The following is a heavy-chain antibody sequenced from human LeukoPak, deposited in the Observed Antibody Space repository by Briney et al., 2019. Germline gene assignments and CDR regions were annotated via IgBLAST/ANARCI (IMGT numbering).Heavy chain of an antibody. CDR2: IYHSGST. J-gene: IGHJ6*02. V-gene: IGHV4-30-2*01. D-gene: IGHD6-19*01. CDR1: GGSISSGGYS. Sequence: SETLSLTCAVSGGSISSGGYSWSWIRQPPGKGLEWIGYIYHSGSTYYNPSLKSRVTISVDTSKNQFSLKVSSVTAADTAVYYCARDKWTAVAHYYYYYGMDVWGQGTTVTVSS. CDR3: ARDKWTAVAHYYYYYGMDV.